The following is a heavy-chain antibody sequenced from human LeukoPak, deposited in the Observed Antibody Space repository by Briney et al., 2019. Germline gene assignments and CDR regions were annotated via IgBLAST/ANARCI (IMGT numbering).Heavy chain of an antibody. CDR3: AALARDY. Sequence: GGSLRLSCAGSGSTFSKYAMTWVRQAPGEGLEWVSVIHNDGSTYYTDSVKGRFTISRDNSKNTLYLQMNSLRVEDTAVYYCAALARDYWGQGTLVTVSS. CDR1: GSTFSKYA. CDR2: IHNDGST. D-gene: IGHD3-3*02. J-gene: IGHJ4*02. V-gene: IGHV3-23*03.